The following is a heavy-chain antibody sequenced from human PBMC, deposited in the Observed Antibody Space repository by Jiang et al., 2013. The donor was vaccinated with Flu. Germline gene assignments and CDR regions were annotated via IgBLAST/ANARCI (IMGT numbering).Heavy chain of an antibody. CDR1: GGSISSSSYY. CDR3: ARQMGGSYCAFDI. D-gene: IGHD1-26*01. Sequence: GLVKPSETLSLTCTVSGGSISSSSYYWGWIRQPPGKGLEWIGSIYYSGSTYYNPSLKSRVTISVDTSKNQFSLKLSSVTATDTAVYYCARQMGGSYCAFDIWGQGTMVTISS. CDR2: IYYSGST. J-gene: IGHJ3*02. V-gene: IGHV4-39*01.